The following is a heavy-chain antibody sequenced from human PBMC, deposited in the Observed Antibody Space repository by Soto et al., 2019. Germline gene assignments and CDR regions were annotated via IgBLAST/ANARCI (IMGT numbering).Heavy chain of an antibody. D-gene: IGHD3-16*02. CDR1: GGTFSSYT. CDR3: ATLHLGELSLHRSDY. J-gene: IGHJ4*02. CDR2: IIPILGIA. Sequence: QVQLVQSGAEVKKPGSSVKVSCKASGGTFSSYTISWVRQAPGQGREWMGRIIPILGIANYAQKFQGRVTITADKSTSTAYMELSSLRSEDTAVYYCATLHLGELSLHRSDYWGQGTLVTVSS. V-gene: IGHV1-69*02.